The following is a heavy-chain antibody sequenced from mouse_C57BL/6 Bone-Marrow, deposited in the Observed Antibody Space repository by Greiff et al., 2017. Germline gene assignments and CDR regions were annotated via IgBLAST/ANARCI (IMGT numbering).Heavy chain of an antibody. CDR3: ARTSYGSSYYFDY. J-gene: IGHJ2*01. CDR2: INPNNGGT. Sequence: VQLKQSGPELVKPGASVKIPCKASGYTFTDYNMDWVKQSHGKSLEWIGDINPNNGGTIYNQKFKGKATLTVDKSSSTAYMELRSLTSEDTAVYYCARTSYGSSYYFDYWGQGTTLTVSS. V-gene: IGHV1-18*01. CDR1: GYTFTDYN. D-gene: IGHD1-1*01.